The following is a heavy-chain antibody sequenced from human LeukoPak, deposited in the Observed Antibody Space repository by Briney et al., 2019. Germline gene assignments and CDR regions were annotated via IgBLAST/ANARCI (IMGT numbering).Heavy chain of an antibody. CDR3: ARKRGGAVSHAWDI. CDR1: GGTISSSSYY. CDR2: IYSSGNS. D-gene: IGHD1-26*01. J-gene: IGHJ3*02. Sequence: SETLSLTCTVSGGTISSSSYYWGWIRQSPGKGLEWIGSIYSSGNSNYNPSLKSRVTMSVDTSKNQFSLRLSSVTAADTAVYYCARKRGGAVSHAWDIWGQGTMVTVSS. V-gene: IGHV4-61*05.